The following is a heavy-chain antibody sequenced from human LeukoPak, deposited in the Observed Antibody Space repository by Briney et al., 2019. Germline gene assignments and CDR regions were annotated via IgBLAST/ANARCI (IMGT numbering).Heavy chain of an antibody. Sequence: GESLKISYKGSGYSFTSYWIGWVRQMPGKGLEWMGIIYLGDSDTRYSPSFQGQVIISVDKSISTAYLQWSNLKASDTAMYYCARMSDSTGYLGFDYWGQGTLVTVSS. V-gene: IGHV5-51*01. CDR3: ARMSDSTGYLGFDY. CDR2: IYLGDSDT. J-gene: IGHJ4*02. CDR1: GYSFTSYW. D-gene: IGHD3-22*01.